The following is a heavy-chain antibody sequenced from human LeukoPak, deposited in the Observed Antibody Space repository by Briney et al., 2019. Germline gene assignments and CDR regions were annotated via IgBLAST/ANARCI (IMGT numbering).Heavy chain of an antibody. J-gene: IGHJ6*02. Sequence: SGTLSLTCAVSGGSISSSNWWSWVRQPPGKGLEWIGEIYHSGNTNYNPSLKSRVTISVDKSKNQFSLKLSSVTAADTAVYYCARSRSNYLFGYYGMDVWGQGTTVTVSS. CDR3: ARSRSNYLFGYYGMDV. CDR2: IYHSGNT. V-gene: IGHV4-4*02. D-gene: IGHD4-11*01. CDR1: GGSISSSNW.